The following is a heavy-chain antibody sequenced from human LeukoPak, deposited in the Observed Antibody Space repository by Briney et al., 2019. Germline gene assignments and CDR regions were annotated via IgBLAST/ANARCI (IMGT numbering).Heavy chain of an antibody. CDR2: INPNSGGT. CDR3: ASPGIAVAGTWAFDI. CDR1: GYTFTGYY. V-gene: IGHV1-2*06. D-gene: IGHD6-19*01. Sequence: ASVKVSCKASGYTFTGYYMHWVRQAPGQGLEWMGRINPNSGGTNYAQKFQGRVTMTRDTSISTAYMELSRLRSDDTAVYYRASPGIAVAGTWAFDIWGQGTMVTVSS. J-gene: IGHJ3*02.